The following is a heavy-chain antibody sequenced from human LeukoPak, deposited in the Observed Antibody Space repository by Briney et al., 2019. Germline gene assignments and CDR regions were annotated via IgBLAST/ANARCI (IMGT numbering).Heavy chain of an antibody. Sequence: PGGSLRLSCAASGFIFNNFGMHWVRQAPGKGLEWVSYISGSSGSIYYAESVKGRFTISRDNAKDSLYLQMNSLRAEDTAVYYCARDLGLEWLSSNFAYWGQGTLVTVSS. CDR3: ARDLGLEWLSSNFAY. J-gene: IGHJ4*02. V-gene: IGHV3-48*04. CDR1: GFIFNNFG. D-gene: IGHD3-3*01. CDR2: ISGSSGSI.